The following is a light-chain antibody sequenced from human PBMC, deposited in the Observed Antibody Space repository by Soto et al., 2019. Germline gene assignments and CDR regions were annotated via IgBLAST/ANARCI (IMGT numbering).Light chain of an antibody. Sequence: QSVLTQPPSASGSPGQSVTISCTETNSDVGGYNYVSWYQQYPGKAPKLIIYEVNERPSGVPDRFSGSKSGNTASLTVSGFQTADEADYYGSSYAGSNWYVFGTGTKVTVL. CDR2: EVN. V-gene: IGLV2-8*01. J-gene: IGLJ1*01. CDR3: SSYAGSNWYV. CDR1: NSDVGGYNY.